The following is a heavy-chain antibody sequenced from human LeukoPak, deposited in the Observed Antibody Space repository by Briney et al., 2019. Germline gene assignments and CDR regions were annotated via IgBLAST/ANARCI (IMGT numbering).Heavy chain of an antibody. CDR1: GFTFSSYE. Sequence: PGGSLRLSCAASGFTFSSYEMNWVRQAPGKGLEWVSYISSSGSTIYYADSVKGRFTISRDNAKNSLYLQMNSLRAEDTAVYYCAKAKEHIVVVTAIDYWGQGTLVTVSS. V-gene: IGHV3-48*03. D-gene: IGHD2-21*02. J-gene: IGHJ4*02. CDR2: ISSSGSTI. CDR3: AKAKEHIVVVTAIDY.